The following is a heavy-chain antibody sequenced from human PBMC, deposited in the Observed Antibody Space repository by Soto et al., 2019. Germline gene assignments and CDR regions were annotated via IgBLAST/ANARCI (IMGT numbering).Heavy chain of an antibody. D-gene: IGHD3-3*01. CDR1: GGSFSGYY. CDR3: ARGSHEYYDFWSFDH. CDR2: INHSGST. J-gene: IGHJ4*01. V-gene: IGHV4-34*01. Sequence: PSETLSLTCAVYGGSFSGYYWSWIRQPPGKGLEWIGEINHSGSTNYNPSLKSRVTISLDTSKNQFSLKLSSVTAADTAVYYCARGSHEYYDFWSFDHSGHGTLVTVSS.